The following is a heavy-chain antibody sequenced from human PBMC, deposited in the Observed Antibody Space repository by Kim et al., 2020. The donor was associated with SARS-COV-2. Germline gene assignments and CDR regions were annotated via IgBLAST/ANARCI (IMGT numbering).Heavy chain of an antibody. V-gene: IGHV4-39*01. CDR3: ARHVPNSSGRFDY. CDR2: ISDSGST. Sequence: SETLSLTCTVSGESISSSSSYWGWIRQPPGKGLEWIESISDSGSTFNNPSLKSRVTISVVRSKNQFSLKLSSVTAADTAVYYCARHVPNSSGRFDYWGQGTLVTVSS. J-gene: IGHJ4*02. D-gene: IGHD6-19*01. CDR1: GESISSSSSY.